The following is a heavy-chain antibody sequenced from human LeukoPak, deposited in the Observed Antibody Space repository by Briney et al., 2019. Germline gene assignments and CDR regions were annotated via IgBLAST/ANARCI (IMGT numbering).Heavy chain of an antibody. D-gene: IGHD2-2*01. CDR3: ARAVDGYCYSTNCLYNWFDP. Sequence: PSETLSLTCTVSGDSISSGDYYWSWIRQPAGKGLEWIGRIYTSGSANYNPSLKSRVTMSVDTSKNQFSLKLYSVTAADTAVYYCARAVDGYCYSTNCLYNWFDPWGQGTLVTVSS. CDR2: IYTSGSA. CDR1: GDSISSGDYY. V-gene: IGHV4-61*02. J-gene: IGHJ5*02.